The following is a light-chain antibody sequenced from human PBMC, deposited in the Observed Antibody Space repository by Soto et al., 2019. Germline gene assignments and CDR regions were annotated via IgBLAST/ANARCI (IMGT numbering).Light chain of an antibody. J-gene: IGKJ3*01. V-gene: IGKV3-15*01. Sequence: EIVMTQSPATLSVSPGERATLSCRASQSVSSDLAWYQQIPGQAPRLLIYGASTRATGIPARFSGSGSGTEVTLTFSSRQVEDIGIDYCQEYDSWPYTFGPGSKVHF. CDR3: QEYDSWPYT. CDR2: GAS. CDR1: QSVSSD.